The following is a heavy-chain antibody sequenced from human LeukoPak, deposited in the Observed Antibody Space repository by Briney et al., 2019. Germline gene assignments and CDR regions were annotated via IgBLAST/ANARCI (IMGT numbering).Heavy chain of an antibody. V-gene: IGHV6-1*01. CDR3: AHRCTGGGCYSDY. D-gene: IGHD2-8*02. Sequence: ASQTLSLTWAISGASVSSQSVAWNWTRQSPSRGLEWPGRTYYRSKWHSESAVSLKGRITNGPDKSRNQLSPQLKSATPEITVRYYSAHRCTGGGCYSDYWSQESLVTVSS. CDR1: GASVSSQSVA. CDR2: TYYRSKWHS. J-gene: IGHJ4*02.